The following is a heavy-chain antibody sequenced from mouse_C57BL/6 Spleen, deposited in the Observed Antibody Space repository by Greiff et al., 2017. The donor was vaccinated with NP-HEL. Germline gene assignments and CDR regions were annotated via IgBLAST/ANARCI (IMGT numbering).Heavy chain of an antibody. V-gene: IGHV5-17*01. CDR3: EMPSYGNPWFAY. J-gene: IGHJ3*01. CDR2: ISSGSSTI. CDR1: GFTFSDYG. D-gene: IGHD2-10*01. Sequence: EVQGVESGGGLVKPGGSLKLSCAASGFTFSDYGMHWVRQAPEKGLEWVAYISSGSSTIYYADTVKGRFTISRGNAKNTLFLLMTSLRSEDTAMYYWEMPSYGNPWFAYWGQGTLVTVSA.